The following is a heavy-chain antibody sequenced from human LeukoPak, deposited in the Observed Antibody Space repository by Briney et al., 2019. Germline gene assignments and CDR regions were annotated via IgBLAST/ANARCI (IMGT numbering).Heavy chain of an antibody. CDR1: GYTFTGYG. CDR3: ARTRDIVVVPATQPLNDY. D-gene: IGHD2-2*01. Sequence: ASVKVSCKASGYTFTGYGPSWVRQAPGQGLEWMGWISAYNGNTNYAQKLQGRVTMTTDTSTSTAYMELRSLRSDDTAVYYCARTRDIVVVPATQPLNDYWGQGTLVTVSS. J-gene: IGHJ4*02. V-gene: IGHV1-18*01. CDR2: ISAYNGNT.